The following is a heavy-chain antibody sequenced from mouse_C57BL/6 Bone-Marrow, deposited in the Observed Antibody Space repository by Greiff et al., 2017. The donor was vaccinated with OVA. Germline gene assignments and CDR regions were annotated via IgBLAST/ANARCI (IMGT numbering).Heavy chain of an antibody. CDR1: GYAFSSSW. Sequence: QVQLQQSGPELVKPGASVKLSCKASGYAFSSSWMNWVKQRPGKGLEWIGRIYPGDGDPNYNGKFKGKATLTADKSSSAAYMQLSSLTSEYSAVYFCAREGYYYGLWYVDVWGTGTTVTVSS. CDR3: AREGYYYGLWYVDV. J-gene: IGHJ1*03. V-gene: IGHV1-82*01. CDR2: IYPGDGDP. D-gene: IGHD1-1*01.